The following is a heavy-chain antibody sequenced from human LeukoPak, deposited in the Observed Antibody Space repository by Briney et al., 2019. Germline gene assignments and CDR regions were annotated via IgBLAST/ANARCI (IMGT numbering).Heavy chain of an antibody. Sequence: SETLSLTCTVSGGSISSYYWSWIRQPPGKGLEWIGYIYYSGSTNYNPSLRSRVTISVDTSKNQFSLKLRSVTAEDTAVYYCARWTVVNHYYYGMDVWGQGITVTVSA. J-gene: IGHJ6*01. CDR2: IYYSGST. D-gene: IGHD4-23*01. V-gene: IGHV4-59*08. CDR3: ARWTVVNHYYYGMDV. CDR1: GGSISSYY.